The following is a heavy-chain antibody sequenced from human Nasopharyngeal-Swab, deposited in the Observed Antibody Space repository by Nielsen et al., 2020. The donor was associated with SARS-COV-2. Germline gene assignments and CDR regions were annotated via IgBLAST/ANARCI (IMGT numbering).Heavy chain of an antibody. J-gene: IGHJ4*02. Sequence: GGSPRLSCAASGFTFSSYGMHWVRQAPGQGLERVAVISYDGSNKYYADSVKSRFTISRDNSKNTLYLQMNSLRAEDTAVYYCAKDYGGYLGYWGQGTLVTVSS. CDR3: AKDYGGYLGY. V-gene: IGHV3-30*18. CDR1: GFTFSSYG. D-gene: IGHD4-17*01. CDR2: ISYDGSNK.